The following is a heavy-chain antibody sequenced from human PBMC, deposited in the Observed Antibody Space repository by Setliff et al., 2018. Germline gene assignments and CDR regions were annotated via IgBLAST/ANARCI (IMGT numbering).Heavy chain of an antibody. CDR3: AGDPPRSDWRLES. V-gene: IGHV3-33*08. CDR1: GFTFSTYA. Sequence: PGGSLRLSCAASGFTFSTYAMHWVRQAPGKGLEWVGYIFYDGSEKYYADSVKGRFTISRDNSKNTVYLEMNDLRADDTAVYYCAGDPPRSDWRLESWGQGTPVTVSS. CDR2: IFYDGSEK. J-gene: IGHJ4*02. D-gene: IGHD1-26*01.